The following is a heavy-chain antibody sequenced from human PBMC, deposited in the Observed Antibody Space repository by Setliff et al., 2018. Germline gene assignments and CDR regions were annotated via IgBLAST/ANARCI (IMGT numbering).Heavy chain of an antibody. CDR3: ERLVRYCTRVTCQRSSDEDF. CDR2: ISAHSGNT. V-gene: IGHV1-18*01. J-gene: IGHJ4*02. D-gene: IGHD2-8*01. Sequence: ASVKVSCKASGYTFNHYGITWVRLAPVQGLEWMGWISAHSGNTFYAPQFQGRLVMTTDTSTNTAYMELRNLTSDDTAMYFCERLVRYCTRVTCQRSSDEDFWGQGTQVTVSS. CDR1: GYTFNHYG.